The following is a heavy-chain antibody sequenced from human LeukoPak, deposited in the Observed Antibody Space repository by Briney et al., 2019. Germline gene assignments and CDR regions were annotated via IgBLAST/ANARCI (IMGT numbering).Heavy chain of an antibody. CDR3: ARDRRFLEWLLSY. D-gene: IGHD3-3*01. CDR1: GYTFTSYY. V-gene: IGHV1-46*01. Sequence: ASVKVSCKASGYTFTSYYMHWVRQAPGQGPEWMGIINPSGGSTSYAQKFQGRVTMTRDTSTSTVYMELSSLRSGDTAVYYCARDRRFLEWLLSYWGQGTLVTVSS. CDR2: INPSGGST. J-gene: IGHJ4*02.